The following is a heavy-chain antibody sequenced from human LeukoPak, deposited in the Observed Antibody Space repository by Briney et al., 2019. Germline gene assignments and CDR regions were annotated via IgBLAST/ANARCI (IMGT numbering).Heavy chain of an antibody. D-gene: IGHD2-21*02. J-gene: IGHJ4*02. CDR1: GFTFSSYV. CDR2: INHNAETI. V-gene: IGHV3-48*02. CDR3: ARDSDWAFDK. Sequence: PGGSLTLSCAASGFTFSSYVMSWVRQAPGKGLEWVSYINHNAETIYYADSVKGRFTISRDNAENVLYLQMNRLRDGDTAVYYCARDSDWAFDKWGQGTLVTVSS.